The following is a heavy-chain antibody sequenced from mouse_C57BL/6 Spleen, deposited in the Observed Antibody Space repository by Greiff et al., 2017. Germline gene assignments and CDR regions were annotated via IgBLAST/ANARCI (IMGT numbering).Heavy chain of an antibody. Sequence: EVHLVESGPELVKPGASVKISCKASGYSFTDYNMNWVKQRNGTSLGWIGVINPNYGTTSYNQKFMGKATLTVDQSSSTAYMQLNSLTSEDSAVYYCARAHDGNDVMWYFDVWGTGTTVTVSS. CDR1: GYSFTDYN. J-gene: IGHJ1*03. D-gene: IGHD2-2*01. CDR3: ARAHDGNDVMWYFDV. V-gene: IGHV1-39*01. CDR2: INPNYGTT.